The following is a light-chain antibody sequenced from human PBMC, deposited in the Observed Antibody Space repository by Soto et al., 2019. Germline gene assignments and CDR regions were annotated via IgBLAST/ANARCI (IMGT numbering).Light chain of an antibody. CDR2: GAS. Sequence: EILLTQSAWTLSLSPGERATLSWRASQSVSSSYLAWYQQKTGQAPRLLIYGASIRATGIPDRFIGSGYGTDFNLTISRLETEDFAVYYCQHYVTSLTTFGQGTKVDIK. CDR1: QSVSSSY. J-gene: IGKJ1*01. V-gene: IGKV3-20*01. CDR3: QHYVTSLTT.